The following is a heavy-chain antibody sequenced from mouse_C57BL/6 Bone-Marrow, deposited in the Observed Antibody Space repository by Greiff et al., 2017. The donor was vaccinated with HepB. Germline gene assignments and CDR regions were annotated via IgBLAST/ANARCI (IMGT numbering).Heavy chain of an antibody. V-gene: IGHV3-6*01. Sequence: EVKLQESGPGLVKPSQSLSLTCSVTGYSITSGYYWNWIRQFPGNKLEWMGYISYDGSNNYNPSLKNRISITRDTSKNQFFLKLNSVTTEDTATYYCARGYYGSSYGYAMDYWGQGTSVTVSS. CDR3: ARGYYGSSYGYAMDY. J-gene: IGHJ4*01. CDR2: ISYDGSN. CDR1: GYSITSGYY. D-gene: IGHD1-1*01.